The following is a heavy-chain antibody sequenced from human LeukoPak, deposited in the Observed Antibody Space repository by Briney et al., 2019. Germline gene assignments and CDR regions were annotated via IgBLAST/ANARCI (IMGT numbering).Heavy chain of an antibody. V-gene: IGHV3-9*01. CDR1: GFTFDDYA. CDR2: ISWNSGSI. J-gene: IGHJ4*02. D-gene: IGHD2-21*01. Sequence: GGSLRLSCAASGFTFDDYAMHWVRQAPGKGLEWVSGISWNSGSIGYADSVKGRFTISRDNAKNSLYLQMNSLRAEDTAMYYCARDGGIGLDYWGQGTLVTVSS. CDR3: ARDGGIGLDY.